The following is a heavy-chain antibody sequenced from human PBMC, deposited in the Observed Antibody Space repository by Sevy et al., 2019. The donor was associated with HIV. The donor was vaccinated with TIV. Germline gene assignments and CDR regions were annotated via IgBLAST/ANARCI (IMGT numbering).Heavy chain of an antibody. J-gene: IGHJ4*02. V-gene: IGHV4-4*07. Sequence: SETLSLTCTVSGGSISSYYWSWIRQPAGKGLERIGRIYPSGITKYNPSLKSRVTMSVDTSKNQFSLNLSSVTAADTAVYYCARGWCRSASCYYDYWGQGTLVTVSS. CDR2: IYPSGIT. CDR1: GGSISSYY. D-gene: IGHD2-2*01. CDR3: ARGWCRSASCYYDY.